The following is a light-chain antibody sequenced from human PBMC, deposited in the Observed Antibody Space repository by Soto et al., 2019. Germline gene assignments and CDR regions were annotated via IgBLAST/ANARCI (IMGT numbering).Light chain of an antibody. Sequence: EIVVTQSPATLSVSPGERATLSCRASQSVSSNLAWYQQKPGQAPRLLINGASTRATGIPARFSGSGSGTEFSLTISSLQSEDFAVYYCQQYSDWPPTSGQGTKV. CDR1: QSVSSN. V-gene: IGKV3-15*01. J-gene: IGKJ1*01. CDR2: GAS. CDR3: QQYSDWPPT.